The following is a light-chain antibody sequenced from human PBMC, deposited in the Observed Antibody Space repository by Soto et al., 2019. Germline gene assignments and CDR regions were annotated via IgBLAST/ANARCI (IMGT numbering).Light chain of an antibody. CDR1: QSVSSSY. V-gene: IGKV3-20*01. Sequence: EIVLTQSPCTLSLSPGERATLSCRASQSVSSSYLAWYQQKPGQAPRLLIYGASSRATGIPDRFSGSGSGTDFTLAISRLEPGDSAVYFCQQCDTSPWTFGQGTKVDIK. J-gene: IGKJ1*01. CDR2: GAS. CDR3: QQCDTSPWT.